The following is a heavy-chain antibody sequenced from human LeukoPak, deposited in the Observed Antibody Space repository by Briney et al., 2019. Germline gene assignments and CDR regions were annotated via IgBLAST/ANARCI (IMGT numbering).Heavy chain of an antibody. Sequence: GESLSLSCAASGCTFDHYAMHWVRQAPGKGLEWVSLISGDGGSTYYADSVRGRFTISRDNSKNSLYLQMDSLRTEDTAFYYCAKEIDALGTNAFDIWGQGTMVTVSS. CDR3: AKEIDALGTNAFDI. D-gene: IGHD2-8*01. CDR1: GCTFDHYA. CDR2: ISGDGGST. V-gene: IGHV3-43*02. J-gene: IGHJ3*02.